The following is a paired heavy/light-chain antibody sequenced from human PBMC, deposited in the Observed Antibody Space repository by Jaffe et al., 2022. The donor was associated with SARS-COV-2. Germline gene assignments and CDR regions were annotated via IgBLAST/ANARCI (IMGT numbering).Light chain of an antibody. CDR2: GAS. CDR3: QQYNNWPPYT. CDR1: QSVSNN. V-gene: IGKV3-15*01. J-gene: IGKJ2*01. Sequence: EIVMTQSPATLSVSPGERATLSCRASQSVSNNLAWYQQKPGQAPRLLIYGASTRATGMPARFSGSGSGTEFTLTISSLQSEDFAVYYCQQYNNWPPYTFGQGTKLEIK.
Heavy chain of an antibody. CDR3: ARHDKYYYDSSGYRWFDP. CDR2: IYYSGST. D-gene: IGHD3-22*01. V-gene: IGHV4-39*01. J-gene: IGHJ5*02. Sequence: QLQLQESGPGLVKLSETLSLTCTVSGGSISSSSYYWGWIRQPPGKGLEWIGSIYYSGSTYYNPSLKSRVTVSVDTSKNQFSLKLSSVTAADTAVYYCARHDKYYYDSSGYRWFDPWGQGTLVTVSS. CDR1: GGSISSSSYY.